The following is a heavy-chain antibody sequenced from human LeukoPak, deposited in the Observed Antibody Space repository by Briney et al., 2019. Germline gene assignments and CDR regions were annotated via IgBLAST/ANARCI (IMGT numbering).Heavy chain of an antibody. CDR2: LSCSGST. D-gene: IGHD3-10*01. CDR3: ATGESARGAFDI. V-gene: IGHV4-39*07. J-gene: IGHJ3*02. Sequence: SETLSLTCSVSGGSISSCTYSWGWIRQPPGKGLEWIGSLSCSGSTYYNPSLKSRVTISVDTSKSQFSLYMDSVTAADTAVYYCATGESARGAFDIWGQGTMVTVSS. CDR1: GGSISSCTYS.